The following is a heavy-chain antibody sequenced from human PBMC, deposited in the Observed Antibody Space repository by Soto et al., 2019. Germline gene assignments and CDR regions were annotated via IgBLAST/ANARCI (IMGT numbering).Heavy chain of an antibody. CDR1: GGSISSYY. CDR2: IYYSGST. J-gene: IGHJ1*01. CDR3: AREGSSGGSCYGYFQH. Sequence: QVRLQESGPELVKPSETLSLTCTVSGGSISSYYWSWIRQPPGKGLEWIGYIYYSGSTNYNPSLKSRVTISVDTSKNQFSLKLSSVTAADTAVYYCAREGSSGGSCYGYFQHWRQGTLVTVSS. V-gene: IGHV4-59*01. D-gene: IGHD2-15*01.